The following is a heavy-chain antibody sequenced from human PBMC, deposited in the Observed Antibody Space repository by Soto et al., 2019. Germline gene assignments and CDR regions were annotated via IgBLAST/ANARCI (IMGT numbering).Heavy chain of an antibody. Sequence: SVKVSCKASGGTFSSYAISWVRQAPGQGLEWMGGIIPIFGTANYAQKFQGRVTITADESTSTAYMELSSLRSEDTAVYYCARGGLRYVDSTTPGGMDVWGQGTTVTVSS. V-gene: IGHV1-69*13. CDR2: IIPIFGTA. CDR3: ARGGLRYVDSTTPGGMDV. J-gene: IGHJ6*02. CDR1: GGTFSSYA. D-gene: IGHD3-9*01.